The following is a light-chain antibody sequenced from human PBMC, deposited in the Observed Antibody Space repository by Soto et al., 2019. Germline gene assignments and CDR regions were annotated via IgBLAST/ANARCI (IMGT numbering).Light chain of an antibody. V-gene: IGKV3-15*01. Sequence: EIVMTQSPATLSVSPGERATLSCRASQSVSGNLAWYQQKPGQAPRLIIYGASTRATGVPARFSGSGSGTGFTLTISSLQSEDFAVYYCQQYNSWPPVTFGQGTRLEIK. CDR3: QQYNSWPPVT. CDR1: QSVSGN. J-gene: IGKJ5*01. CDR2: GAS.